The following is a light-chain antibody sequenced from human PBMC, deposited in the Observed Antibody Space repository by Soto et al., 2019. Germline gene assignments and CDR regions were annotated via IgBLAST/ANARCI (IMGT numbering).Light chain of an antibody. CDR1: SSDVGSYNL. CDR3: CLYAGSSTFVV. V-gene: IGLV2-23*03. Sequence: QSALTQPASVSGSPGQSNTISCTGTSSDVGSYNLVSWYQQHPGKAPKLMIYEGSKRPSGVSNRFSGSKSGNTASLTISGLQAEDEADYYYCLYAGSSTFVVFGGGTKVTVL. J-gene: IGLJ2*01. CDR2: EGS.